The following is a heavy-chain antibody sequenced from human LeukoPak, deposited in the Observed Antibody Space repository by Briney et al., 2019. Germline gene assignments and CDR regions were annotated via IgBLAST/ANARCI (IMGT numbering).Heavy chain of an antibody. J-gene: IGHJ5*02. CDR1: GGSFSGYY. V-gene: IGHV4-59*01. CDR2: IYYSGST. Sequence: SETLSLTCAVYGGSFSGYYWSWIRQPPGKGLEWIGYIYYSGSTNYNPSLKSRVTISVDTSKNQFSLKLSSVTAADTAVYYCARGTYDFWSGYQYNWFDPWGQGTLVTVSS. CDR3: ARGTYDFWSGYQYNWFDP. D-gene: IGHD3-3*01.